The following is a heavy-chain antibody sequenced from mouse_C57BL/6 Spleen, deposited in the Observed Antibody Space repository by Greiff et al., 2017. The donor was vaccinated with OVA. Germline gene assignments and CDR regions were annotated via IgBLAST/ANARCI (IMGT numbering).Heavy chain of an antibody. CDR3: AGNHSFDY. CDR1: GYTFTSYW. V-gene: IGHV1-55*01. Sequence: VQLQQPGAELVKPGASVKMSCTASGYTFTSYWITWVKQRPGKGLEWIGDINPGSGSTNYNEKFKSKATLTVDTSSSTAYMQLSSLTSEGSAVYYCAGNHSFDYWGQGTTLTVSS. CDR2: INPGSGST. D-gene: IGHD2-1*01. J-gene: IGHJ2*01.